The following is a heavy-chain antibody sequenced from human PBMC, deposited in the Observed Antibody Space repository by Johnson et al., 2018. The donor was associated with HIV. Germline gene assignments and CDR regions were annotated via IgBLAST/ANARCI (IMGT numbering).Heavy chain of an antibody. CDR2: ISYDGSYK. CDR1: GFTFSSYG. Sequence: VQLVESGGGVVQPGGSLRLSCAASGFTFSSYGMHWVRQAPGKVLEWVGVISYDGSYKYYADSVKGRFTISRDNAKNSTYLQMNSLRAEDTAVYYCASGRDSTGDGGGFDIWGQGTMVTVSS. V-gene: IGHV3-30*19. CDR3: ASGRDSTGDGGGFDI. J-gene: IGHJ3*02. D-gene: IGHD7-27*01.